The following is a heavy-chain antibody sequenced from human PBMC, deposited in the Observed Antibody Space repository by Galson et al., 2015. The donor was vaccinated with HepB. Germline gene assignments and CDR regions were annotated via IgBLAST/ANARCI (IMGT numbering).Heavy chain of an antibody. J-gene: IGHJ6*02. CDR2: ISRGSGYI. CDR3: ARGGRGANYGMDV. CDR1: GFTFNNYS. Sequence: SLRLSCAASGFTFNNYSMNWVRQAPGKGLEWASSISRGSGYIYYADSVKGRFTISRDNAKNSLYLQMNSLRAEDTALYFCARGGRGANYGMDVWGQGTTVTVSS. V-gene: IGHV3-21*01. D-gene: IGHD3-10*01.